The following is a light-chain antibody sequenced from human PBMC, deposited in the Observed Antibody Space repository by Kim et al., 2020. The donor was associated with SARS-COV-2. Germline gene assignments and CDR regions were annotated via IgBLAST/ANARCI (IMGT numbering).Light chain of an antibody. Sequence: DIQMTQSPSSVSASVGDRVTITCRASQDISSWLAWYQQKPGKAPKVLIYEASNLQSGVPSRFSGSGSGTDFTLTINSLQPEDFCQQAHGFPLTFGGGTKVDIK. CDR3: GFPLT. V-gene: IGKV1D-12*01. CDR1: QDISSW. CDR2: EAS. J-gene: IGKJ4*01.